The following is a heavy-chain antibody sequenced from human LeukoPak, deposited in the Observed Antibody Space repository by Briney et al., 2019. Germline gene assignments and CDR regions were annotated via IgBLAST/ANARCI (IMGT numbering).Heavy chain of an antibody. CDR2: IYTSGST. J-gene: IGHJ3*02. CDR3: ARRNDFDI. CDR1: GGSISSYY. Sequence: SETLSLTCTVSGGSISSYYWSWIRQPAGKGLEWIGRIYTSGSTEYKPSLKSRATISADTSKNQFSLKLTSVTAADTAIYYCARRNDFDIWGQGTMVTVSS. V-gene: IGHV4-4*07.